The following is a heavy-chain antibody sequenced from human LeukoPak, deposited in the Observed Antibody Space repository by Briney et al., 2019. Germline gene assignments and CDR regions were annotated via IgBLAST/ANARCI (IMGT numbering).Heavy chain of an antibody. D-gene: IGHD5-18*01. J-gene: IGHJ6*02. Sequence: ASVKVSCKASGYSFVGYGITWVRQAPGQGLEWMGWMNPNSGNTGYAQKFQGRVTMTRNTSISTAYMELSSLRSEDTAVYYCARGSADTAMVLLGDYYYGMDVWGQGTTVTVSS. CDR2: MNPNSGNT. CDR1: GYSFVGYG. V-gene: IGHV1-8*02. CDR3: ARGSADTAMVLLGDYYYGMDV.